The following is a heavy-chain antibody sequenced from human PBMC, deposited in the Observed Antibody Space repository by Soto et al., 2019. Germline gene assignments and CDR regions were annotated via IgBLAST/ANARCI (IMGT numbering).Heavy chain of an antibody. Sequence: GSLRLSCSASGFTFSDCAMHWVRQPPGKGLEWVSTVSSDGERKYYAMSVKGRFAISRDNSKNTLYLQMNSLRAEDTAVYYCAKDQDYDFWSGQNWFDPWGQGTLVTVSS. V-gene: IGHV3-30*18. CDR1: GFTFSDCA. CDR2: VSSDGERK. CDR3: AKDQDYDFWSGQNWFDP. J-gene: IGHJ5*02. D-gene: IGHD3-3*01.